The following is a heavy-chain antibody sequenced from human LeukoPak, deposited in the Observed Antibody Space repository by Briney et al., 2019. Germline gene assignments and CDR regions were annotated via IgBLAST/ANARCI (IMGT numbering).Heavy chain of an antibody. Sequence: SGGSLRLSCAASGFTFSSYAMSWVRQAPGKGLEWVSAISGSGGSTYYADSVKGRFTISRDNSKSTLYLQMNSLRAEDTAAYYCAKDFESSGYYGLQHWGQGTLVTVSS. CDR1: GFTFSSYA. J-gene: IGHJ1*01. CDR3: AKDFESSGYYGLQH. V-gene: IGHV3-23*01. D-gene: IGHD3-22*01. CDR2: ISGSGGST.